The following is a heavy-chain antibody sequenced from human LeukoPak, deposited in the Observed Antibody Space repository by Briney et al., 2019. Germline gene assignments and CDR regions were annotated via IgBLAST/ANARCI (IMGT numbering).Heavy chain of an antibody. J-gene: IGHJ6*03. D-gene: IGHD3-3*01. V-gene: IGHV1-2*02. CDR2: INPNSGGT. Sequence: ASVKVSCKASGYTFTGYYMHWVRQAPGQGLEWMGWINPNSGGTNYAQKFQGRVTMTRDTSISTAYMELSRLRSDDTAVYYCARGRGEEWLLPYYYYYMAVWGKGTTVTVSS. CDR1: GYTFTGYY. CDR3: ARGRGEEWLLPYYYYYMAV.